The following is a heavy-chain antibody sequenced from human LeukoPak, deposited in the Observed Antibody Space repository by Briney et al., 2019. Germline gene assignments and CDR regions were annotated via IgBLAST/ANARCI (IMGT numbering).Heavy chain of an antibody. V-gene: IGHV4-31*03. Sequence: SETLSLTCSVSGDSVTSDGYYWTWIRQHPGKGLQWIAYISNSGTASYNPSLESRVSISVDTSYNQFSLRLNSVTAAETAVYYCARDVVVTASPDAFDIWGQGTMVIVSS. CDR1: GDSVTSDGYY. CDR3: ARDVVVTASPDAFDI. J-gene: IGHJ3*02. D-gene: IGHD2-21*02. CDR2: ISNSGTA.